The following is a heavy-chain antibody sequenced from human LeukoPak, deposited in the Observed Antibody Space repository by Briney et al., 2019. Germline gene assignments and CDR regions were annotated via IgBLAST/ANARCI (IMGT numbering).Heavy chain of an antibody. Sequence: SQTLSLTCTVSGGSISSGGYYWSWIRQHPGKGLEWIGHIYYSGSTYYNPSLKSRVTISVDTSKNQFSLKLSSVTAADTAVYYCARGAYDGSTAMVHWGQGTLVTVSS. CDR2: IYYSGST. J-gene: IGHJ4*02. CDR1: GGSISSGGYY. CDR3: ARGAYDGSTAMVH. V-gene: IGHV4-30-4*08. D-gene: IGHD5-18*01.